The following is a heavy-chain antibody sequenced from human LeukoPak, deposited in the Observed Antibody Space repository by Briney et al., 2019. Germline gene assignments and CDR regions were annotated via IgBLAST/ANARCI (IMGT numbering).Heavy chain of an antibody. J-gene: IGHJ4*02. Sequence: GGSLRLSCAASGFTFSSYSMNWVRQAPGKGLEWVSSISSSSSYIYYADSVKGRFTISRDNAKNSLYLQMNSRRAEDTAVYYCARDGDYYDSSGYIDFDYWGQGTLVTVS. D-gene: IGHD3-22*01. V-gene: IGHV3-21*01. CDR1: GFTFSSYS. CDR2: ISSSSSYI. CDR3: ARDGDYYDSSGYIDFDY.